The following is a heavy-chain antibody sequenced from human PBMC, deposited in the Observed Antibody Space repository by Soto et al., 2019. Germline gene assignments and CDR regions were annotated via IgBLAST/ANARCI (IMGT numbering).Heavy chain of an antibody. CDR3: ARGDGGDYFDY. J-gene: IGHJ4*02. CDR2: IWYDGSNK. Sequence: QVQLVESGGGVVQPGRSLRLSCAASGFTFSSYGMHWVRQAPGKGLEWVAVIWYDGSNKYYADSVKGRFTISRDNSKNTLYRQMNSLRAEDTAVYYCARGDGGDYFDYWGQGTLVTVSS. CDR1: GFTFSSYG. D-gene: IGHD3-16*01. V-gene: IGHV3-33*01.